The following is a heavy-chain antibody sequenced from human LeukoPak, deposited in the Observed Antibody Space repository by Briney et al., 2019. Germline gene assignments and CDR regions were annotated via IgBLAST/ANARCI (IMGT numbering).Heavy chain of an antibody. V-gene: IGHV4-38-2*02. J-gene: IGHJ5*02. Sequence: SETLSLTCTDSGYSISSGYYWGWIRQPPGKGLEWIGSIYHSGSTYYNPSLKSRVTISVDTSKNQFSLKLSSVTAADTAVYYCARHSKGWFDPWGQGTLVIVSS. D-gene: IGHD2-21*01. CDR3: ARHSKGWFDP. CDR2: IYHSGST. CDR1: GYSISSGYY.